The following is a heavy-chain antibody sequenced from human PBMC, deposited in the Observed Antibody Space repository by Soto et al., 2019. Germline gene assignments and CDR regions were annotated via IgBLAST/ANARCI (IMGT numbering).Heavy chain of an antibody. CDR3: ARSIRATSPLNF. CDR1: GFTFTDYH. V-gene: IGHV3-11*06. Sequence: LRLSCEASGFTFTDYHMSWIRQAPGKGLEWVALISETGSHTAYAESVKGRFTISRDNARPSVFLQMNSLRSDDTAVYFCARSIRATSPLNFWGQGTPVTVSS. J-gene: IGHJ4*02. CDR2: ISETGSHT.